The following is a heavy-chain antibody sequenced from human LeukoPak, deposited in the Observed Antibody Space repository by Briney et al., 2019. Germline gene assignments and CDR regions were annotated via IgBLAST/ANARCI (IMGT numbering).Heavy chain of an antibody. CDR3: ARGVTSWPQGPSHFDY. J-gene: IGHJ4*02. Sequence: GGSLRLSHAVSGFTFSDYAMHWVRPAPDKRLERVASIQSNGNEKYSSDSLRGRFTISRDNSKNTLDLQMNTVRPENTAVLYCARGVTSWPQGPSHFDYWGQGILITVSS. V-gene: IGHV3-30*02. CDR2: IQSNGNEK. CDR1: GFTFSDYA. D-gene: IGHD2-2*01.